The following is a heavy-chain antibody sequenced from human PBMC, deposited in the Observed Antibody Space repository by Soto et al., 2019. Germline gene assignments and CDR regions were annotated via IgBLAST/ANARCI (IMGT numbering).Heavy chain of an antibody. Sequence: ASVKVSCKASGGTFSSYAISWVRQAPGQGLEWMGGIIPIFGTANYAQKFQGRVTITADESTSTAYMELSSLRSEDTAVYYCARGISIVGDPNKYYYGMDVWGQGTTVTVSS. D-gene: IGHD1-26*01. J-gene: IGHJ6*02. CDR1: GGTFSSYA. V-gene: IGHV1-69*13. CDR3: ARGISIVGDPNKYYYGMDV. CDR2: IIPIFGTA.